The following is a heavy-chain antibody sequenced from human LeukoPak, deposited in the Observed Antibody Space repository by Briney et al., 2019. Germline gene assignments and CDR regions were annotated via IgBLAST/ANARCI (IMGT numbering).Heavy chain of an antibody. J-gene: IGHJ6*04. Sequence: GGSLRLSCAASGFPFSNSWMYWVRQAPGKGLEGVANIKSDGSGISYVDTVKGRFIISRGNARNSLYLQMNRMRVEDTAVYLCAGGNSMDVWGKGTAVTVSS. CDR1: GFPFSNSW. CDR3: AGGNSMDV. V-gene: IGHV3-7*03. CDR2: IKSDGSGI.